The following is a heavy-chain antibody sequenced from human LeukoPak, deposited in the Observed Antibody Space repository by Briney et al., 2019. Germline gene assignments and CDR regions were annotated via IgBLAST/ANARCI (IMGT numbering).Heavy chain of an antibody. V-gene: IGHV3-23*01. Sequence: PGGSLRLSCAASGFTFSSYSTNWVRQAPGKGLEWVSAISGSGGSTYYADSVKGRFTISRDNSKNTLYLQMNSLRAEDTAVYYCAKSYPPGVIISYFDYWGQGTLVTVSS. CDR3: AKSYPPGVIISYFDY. J-gene: IGHJ4*02. D-gene: IGHD3-3*01. CDR2: ISGSGGST. CDR1: GFTFSSYS.